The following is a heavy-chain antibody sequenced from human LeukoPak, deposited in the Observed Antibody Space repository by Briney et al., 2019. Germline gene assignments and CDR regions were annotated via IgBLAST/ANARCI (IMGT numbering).Heavy chain of an antibody. CDR3: ARVDWSVVPAAITPLYFDY. J-gene: IGHJ4*02. V-gene: IGHV3-21*01. Sequence: GGSLRLSCAASGFTFSSYSMNWVRQAPGKGLEWVSSISSSSSYIYYADSVKGRFTISRDNVKNSLYLQMNSLRAEDTAVYYCARVDWSVVPAAITPLYFDYWGQGTLVTVSS. D-gene: IGHD2-2*02. CDR1: GFTFSSYS. CDR2: ISSSSSYI.